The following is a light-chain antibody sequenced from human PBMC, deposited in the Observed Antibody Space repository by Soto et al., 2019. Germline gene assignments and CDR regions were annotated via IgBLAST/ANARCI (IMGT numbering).Light chain of an antibody. CDR3: QHYTNWPLT. V-gene: IGKV3-15*01. J-gene: IGKJ4*01. Sequence: EIVMTQSPATLSVSPGERATLSCRASLSVSSRLAWYQQKPGQAPRLLIYGASTRATGLPARFSGSGSGTEFTLTISSLQSADFAVYYCQHYTNWPLTFGGGTKVEIK. CDR1: LSVSSR. CDR2: GAS.